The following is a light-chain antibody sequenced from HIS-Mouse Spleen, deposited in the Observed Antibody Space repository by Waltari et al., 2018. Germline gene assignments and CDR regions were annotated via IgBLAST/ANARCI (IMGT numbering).Light chain of an antibody. V-gene: IGLV3-19*01. J-gene: IGLJ2*01. CDR3: NSRDSSGNHVV. CDR1: SLRSYY. Sequence: SSELTQDPAVSVALGQTVRITCTGDSLRSYYQSWYQQKPGQAPVLVIYGKNNRPSGIPDRCSGSSSGNTASLTITGAQAEDEADYYCNSRDSSGNHVVFGGGTKLTVL. CDR2: GKN.